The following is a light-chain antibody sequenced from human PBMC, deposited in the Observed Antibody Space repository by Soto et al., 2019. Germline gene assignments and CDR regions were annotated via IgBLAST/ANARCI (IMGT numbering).Light chain of an antibody. J-gene: IGKJ5*01. CDR2: AAS. CDR1: QYISSY. Sequence: DIQMTQSPSSLSASVGDRVTITCLASQYISSYLNWYQQKPGKAPKVLIYAASTLQSGVPSRFSGGFSGTEFTLTISSLQPEDFATYYCQQLYRYPITFGQGTRLEIK. CDR3: QQLYRYPIT. V-gene: IGKV1-9*01.